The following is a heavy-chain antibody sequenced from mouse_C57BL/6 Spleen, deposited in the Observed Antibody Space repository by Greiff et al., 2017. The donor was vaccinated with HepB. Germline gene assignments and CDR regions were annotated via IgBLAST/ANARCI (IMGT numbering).Heavy chain of an antibody. CDR2: ISSGSSTI. CDR1: GFTFSDYG. CDR3: ARPRVTTDWYFDV. V-gene: IGHV5-17*01. Sequence: EVKLMESGGGLVKPGGSLKLSCAASGFTFSDYGMHWVRQAPEKGLEWVAYISSGSSTIYYADTVKGRFTISRDNAKNTLFLQMTSLRSEDTAMYYCARPRVTTDWYFDVWGTGTTVTVSS. D-gene: IGHD2-2*01. J-gene: IGHJ1*03.